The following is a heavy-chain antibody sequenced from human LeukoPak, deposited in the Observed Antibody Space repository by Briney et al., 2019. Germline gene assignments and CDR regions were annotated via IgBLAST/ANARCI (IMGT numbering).Heavy chain of an antibody. CDR1: GFTFSNYA. V-gene: IGHV3-23*01. Sequence: GGSLRLSCAASGFTFSNYAMSWVRQAPGKGLEWVSAILGSGGSTYYADSVKGRFTVSRDNSKSTLYLQMNSLRAEDTALYYCTKWGDYDVLTGYYVPDYWGQGTLVTVSS. J-gene: IGHJ4*02. CDR2: ILGSGGST. CDR3: TKWGDYDVLTGYYVPDY. D-gene: IGHD3-9*01.